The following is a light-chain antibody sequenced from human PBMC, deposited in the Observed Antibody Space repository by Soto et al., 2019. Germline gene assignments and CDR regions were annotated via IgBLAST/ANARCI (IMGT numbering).Light chain of an antibody. CDR2: DAS. V-gene: IGKV3-11*01. CDR1: QTVGKD. CDR3: PKRSAWPFT. Sequence: IVLTQSPATLSLSPGERASLSCRASQTVGKDLAWYQVRPGQAPRLLIFDASTRTTGVPPRFSSSRSGSVFTLTMSTLDPEDFALYYCPKRSAWPFTVGGGTSVLIK. J-gene: IGKJ4*01.